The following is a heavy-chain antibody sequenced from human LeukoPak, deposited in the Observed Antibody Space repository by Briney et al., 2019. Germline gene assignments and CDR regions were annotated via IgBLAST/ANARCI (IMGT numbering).Heavy chain of an antibody. V-gene: IGHV1-69*05. CDR2: IIPIFGTA. CDR3: ARGDYDFWSGYTFDY. D-gene: IGHD3-3*01. CDR1: GGTFSSYA. Sequence: SVKVSCKASGGTFSSYAISWVRQAPGPRLEWMGGIIPIFGTANYAQKFQGRVTITTDESTSTAYMELSSLRSEDTAVYYCARGDYDFWSGYTFDYWGQGTLVTVSS. J-gene: IGHJ4*02.